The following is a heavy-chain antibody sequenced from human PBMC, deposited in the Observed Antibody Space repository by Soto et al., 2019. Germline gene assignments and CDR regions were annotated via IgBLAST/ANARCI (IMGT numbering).Heavy chain of an antibody. J-gene: IGHJ6*03. CDR2: ISGSGGST. V-gene: IGHV3-23*01. D-gene: IGHD5-18*01. Sequence: EVQLLESGGGLVQPGGSLRLSCAASGFTFSSYAMSWVRRAPGKGLEWVSAISGSGGSTYYADSVKGRFTISRDNSKNTLYLQMNSLRAEDTAVYYCAKARSYGFHAYYMDVWGKGTTVTASS. CDR1: GFTFSSYA. CDR3: AKARSYGFHAYYMDV.